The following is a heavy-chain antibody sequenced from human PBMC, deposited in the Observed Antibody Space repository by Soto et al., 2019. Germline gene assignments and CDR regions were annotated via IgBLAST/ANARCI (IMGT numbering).Heavy chain of an antibody. V-gene: IGHV3-33*01. D-gene: IGHD3-3*01. CDR2: IWYEGSNK. CDR3: LIFFQVEVGIRDTVPVSAFLLNRSSDL. J-gene: IGHJ2*01. Sequence: KGLERVAVIWYEGSNKYYADSVKGRFTISRDNSKNTLCLQMNSLRAEDTAVYYCLIFFQVEVGIRDTVPVSAFLLNRSSDL.